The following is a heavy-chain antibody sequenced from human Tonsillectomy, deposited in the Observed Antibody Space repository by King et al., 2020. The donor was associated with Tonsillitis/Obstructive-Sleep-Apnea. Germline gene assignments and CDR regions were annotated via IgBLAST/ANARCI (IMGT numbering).Heavy chain of an antibody. V-gene: IGHV4-31*03. J-gene: IGHJ4*02. CDR2: IYNSGST. Sequence: VQLQESGPGLVKPSQTLSLTCTVSGGSISSSGYYWRWIRQHPGKGLEWIGYIYNSGSTYYNPSLKSRVTISVDTSKNQFSLKLSSVTAADTAVYYCARGVHDRSGYYVPVEYWGQGTLVTVSS. CDR3: ARGVHDRSGYYVPVEY. CDR1: GGSISSSGYY. D-gene: IGHD3-22*01.